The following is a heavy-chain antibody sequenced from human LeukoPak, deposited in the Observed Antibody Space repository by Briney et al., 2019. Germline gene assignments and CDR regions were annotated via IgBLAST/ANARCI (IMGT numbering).Heavy chain of an antibody. J-gene: IGHJ4*02. D-gene: IGHD2/OR15-2a*01. V-gene: IGHV3-23*01. CDR2: ISGSDGST. CDR3: AKDSAKKYDDY. CDR1: GFTFSNAW. Sequence: GGSLRLSCAASGFTFSNAWMSWVRQAPGKGLEWVSGISGSDGSTNYADSVKGRFTISRENSKNTLYLQMNSLGAEDTAVYYCAKDSAKKYDDYWGQGTLVTVSS.